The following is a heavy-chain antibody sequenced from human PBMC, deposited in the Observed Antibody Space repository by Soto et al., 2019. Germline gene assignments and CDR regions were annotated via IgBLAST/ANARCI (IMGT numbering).Heavy chain of an antibody. J-gene: IGHJ6*02. CDR2: IFSNDEK. Sequence: QVTLKESGPVLVKPTETLTLTCTVSGFSLSNARMGVSWIRQPPGKALEWLAHIFSNDEKSYSTSLKSRLTISKDTSKSQVVLTMTNMDPVDTATYYCARIHGYYYDSSGPRVYYYGMDVWGQGTTVTVSS. V-gene: IGHV2-26*01. CDR3: ARIHGYYYDSSGPRVYYYGMDV. CDR1: GFSLSNARMG. D-gene: IGHD3-22*01.